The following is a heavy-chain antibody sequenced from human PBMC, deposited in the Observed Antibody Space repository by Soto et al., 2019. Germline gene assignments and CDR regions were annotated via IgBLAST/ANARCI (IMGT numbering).Heavy chain of an antibody. Sequence: QVQLVQSGAEVKKPGASVKISCKTSGSTFTSYFNHWVRQAPGQGLEWMGMINPSGGITSFAQKFQGRVTMTRDTSTSTVYMELSDLRSEDTAVYYCARDPARQNWGPVFDYWGQGTLVTVSS. D-gene: IGHD7-27*01. CDR3: ARDPARQNWGPVFDY. CDR2: INPSGGIT. V-gene: IGHV1-46*01. J-gene: IGHJ4*02. CDR1: GSTFTSYF.